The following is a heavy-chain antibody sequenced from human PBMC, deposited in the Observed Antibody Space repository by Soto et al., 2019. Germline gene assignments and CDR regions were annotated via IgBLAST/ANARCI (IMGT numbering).Heavy chain of an antibody. CDR3: ARGIAAAGSYFDY. D-gene: IGHD6-13*01. V-gene: IGHV4-31*03. CDR2: IYYSGST. CDR1: GGSISSGGYY. Sequence: RSLTCTVSGGSISSGGYYWSWIRQHPGKGLEWIGYIYYSGSTYYNPSLKSRVTISVDTSKNQFSLKLSSVTAADTAVYYCARGIAAAGSYFDYWGQGTLVTRLL. J-gene: IGHJ4*02.